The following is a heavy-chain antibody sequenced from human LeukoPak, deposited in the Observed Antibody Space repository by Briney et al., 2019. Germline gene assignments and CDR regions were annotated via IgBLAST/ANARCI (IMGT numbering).Heavy chain of an antibody. Sequence: GGSLRLSCAASGFTFSDYYMSWIHQARGKGLEWVSYISSSGSTIYYVDSVKGRFTISRDNAKNSLYLQMNSLRAEDTAVYYCARRWLRFGGYYFDYWGQGTLVTVSS. CDR1: GFTFSDYY. CDR3: ARRWLRFGGYYFDY. D-gene: IGHD5-12*01. CDR2: ISSSGSTI. V-gene: IGHV3-11*01. J-gene: IGHJ4*02.